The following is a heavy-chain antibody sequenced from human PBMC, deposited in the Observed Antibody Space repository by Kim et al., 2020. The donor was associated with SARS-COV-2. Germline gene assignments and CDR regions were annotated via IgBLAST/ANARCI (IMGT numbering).Heavy chain of an antibody. D-gene: IGHD3-22*01. Sequence: GGSLRLSCAASGFTFSGSVMHWVRQASGKGLEWVGRIRSKANSYATAYAASVKGRFTISRDDSKNTAYLQMNSLKTEDTAVYYCTRLGRSGSNYFHMDVWGKGTTVTVSS. CDR3: TRLGRSGSNYFHMDV. CDR2: IRSKANSYAT. CDR1: GFTFSGSV. J-gene: IGHJ6*03. V-gene: IGHV3-73*01.